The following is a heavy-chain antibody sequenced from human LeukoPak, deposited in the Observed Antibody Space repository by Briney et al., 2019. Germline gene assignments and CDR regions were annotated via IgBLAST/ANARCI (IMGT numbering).Heavy chain of an antibody. J-gene: IGHJ3*02. V-gene: IGHV4-30-4*08. Sequence: SETLSLTCTVSGGSNSSGDYYWSWIRQPPGKGLEWIGYTYYSGSTYYNPSLKSRVTISVDTSKNQFSLELSSVTAADTAVYYCARYCSSTSCDAFDIWGQGTMVTVSS. CDR2: TYYSGST. D-gene: IGHD2-2*01. CDR1: GGSNSSGDYY. CDR3: ARYCSSTSCDAFDI.